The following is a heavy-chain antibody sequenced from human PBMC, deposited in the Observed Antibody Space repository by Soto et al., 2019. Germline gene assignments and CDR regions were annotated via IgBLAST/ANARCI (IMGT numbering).Heavy chain of an antibody. Sequence: QVQLVESGGGVVQPGRSLRLSCAASGFTFSSYAMHWVRQAPGKGLEWVAVISYDGRNKYYADSVKGRFTIPRDNSNNTLYLQMNSLRADDTAVYYCARFSTRYSTYYYYGMDVWGQGTTVTVSS. D-gene: IGHD3-16*02. V-gene: IGHV3-30*04. J-gene: IGHJ6*02. CDR2: ISYDGRNK. CDR1: GFTFSSYA. CDR3: ARFSTRYSTYYYYGMDV.